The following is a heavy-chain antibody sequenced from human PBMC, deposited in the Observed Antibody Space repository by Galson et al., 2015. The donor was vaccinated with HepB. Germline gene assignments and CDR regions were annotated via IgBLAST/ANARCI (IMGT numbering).Heavy chain of an antibody. CDR3: ARDSGRPIFGVVFKSGMDV. V-gene: IGHV4-4*07. J-gene: IGHJ6*02. CDR2: IYTTGST. CDR1: GDSISRYY. Sequence: SETLSLTCTVSGDSISRYYWSWIRQPAGKGLEWIGRIYTTGSTDYNPSLKSRVSMSVDTSKNQFSLRLISVTAADTAVYYCARDSGRPIFGVVFKSGMDVWGQGTRVTVSS. D-gene: IGHD3-3*01.